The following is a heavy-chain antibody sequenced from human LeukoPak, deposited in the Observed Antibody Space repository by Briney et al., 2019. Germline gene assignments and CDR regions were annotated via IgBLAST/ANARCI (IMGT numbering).Heavy chain of an antibody. CDR3: ARRGIQGYYYTMDV. V-gene: IGHV3-64*01. D-gene: IGHD2-15*01. CDR2: ISSNGGSI. CDR1: GSTFSSHT. Sequence: GGSLRLSCAASGSTFSSHTMNWVRQAPGKGLEYVSAISSNGGSIYYANSVKGRFTISRDNSKNTVSLQMNSLRVDDTALYYCARRGIQGYYYTMDVWGQGTTVTVSS. J-gene: IGHJ6*02.